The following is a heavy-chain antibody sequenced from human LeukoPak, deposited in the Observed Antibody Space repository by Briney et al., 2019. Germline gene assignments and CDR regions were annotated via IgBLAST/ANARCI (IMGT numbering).Heavy chain of an antibody. CDR2: IKQDGSEK. D-gene: IGHD6-13*01. J-gene: IGHJ4*02. CDR1: GFTFSSYW. CDR3: ARDGIAAADAHDY. Sequence: GGSLRLSCAASGFTFSSYWMSWARQAPGKGLEWVANIKQDGSEKYYVDSVKGRFTISRDNAKNSLYLQMNSLRAEDTAVYYCARDGIAAADAHDYWGQGTLVTVSS. V-gene: IGHV3-7*01.